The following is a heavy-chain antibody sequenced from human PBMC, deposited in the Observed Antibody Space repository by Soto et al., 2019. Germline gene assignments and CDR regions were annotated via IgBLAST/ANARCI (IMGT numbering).Heavy chain of an antibody. J-gene: IGHJ6*02. CDR2: ISYDGSNK. Sequence: SLRLSCAASGFTFSSYAMHWVRQAPGKGLEWVAVISYDGSNKYYADSVKGRFTISRDNSKNTLYLQMNSLRAEDTAVYYCARARAVHIVVVTAIPGYYYGMDVWGQGTTVTV. CDR1: GFTFSSYA. D-gene: IGHD2-21*02. CDR3: ARARAVHIVVVTAIPGYYYGMDV. V-gene: IGHV3-30-3*01.